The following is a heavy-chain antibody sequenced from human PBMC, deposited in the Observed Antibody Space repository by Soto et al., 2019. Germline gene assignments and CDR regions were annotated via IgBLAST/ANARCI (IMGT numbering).Heavy chain of an antibody. CDR2: IIPIFGTA. D-gene: IGHD3-10*01. V-gene: IGHV1-69*13. CDR3: ARSGPRANWFDP. Sequence: SVKVSCKASGGTFSSYAISWVRQAPGQGLEWMGGIIPIFGTANYAQKFQGRVTITADESTSTAYMELSSLRSEDTAVYYCARSGPRANWFDPWGQGCLGTICS. CDR1: GGTFSSYA. J-gene: IGHJ5*02.